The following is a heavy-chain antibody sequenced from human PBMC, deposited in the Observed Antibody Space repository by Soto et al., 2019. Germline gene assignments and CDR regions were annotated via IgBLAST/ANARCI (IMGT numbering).Heavy chain of an antibody. CDR1: GGSVSSGSYY. CDR2: IYYSGST. Sequence: SETLSLPCTVSGGSVSSGSYYWSWIRQPPGKGLEWIGYIYYSGSTKYNPSLKSRVTISVDTSKNQFSLKLSSVTAAGTAVYYCARGRLRPAYYYYYYGMDVWGQGTTVTVSS. CDR3: ARGRLRPAYYYYYYGMDV. J-gene: IGHJ6*02. D-gene: IGHD6-25*01. V-gene: IGHV4-61*01.